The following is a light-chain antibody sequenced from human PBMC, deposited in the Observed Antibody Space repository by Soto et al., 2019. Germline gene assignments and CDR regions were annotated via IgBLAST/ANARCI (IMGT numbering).Light chain of an antibody. J-gene: IGLJ3*02. CDR3: HSYDSSLSGWV. V-gene: IGLV1-40*01. CDR1: SSNIGAGYD. CDR2: GNS. Sequence: SALTQPPSVSGAPGQRVTISCTGSSSNIGAGYDVHWYQQLPGTAPKLLIYGNSNRPSGVPDRFSGSKSGTSASLAITGLHAADEADYYCHSYDSSLSGWVFGGGTKLTVL.